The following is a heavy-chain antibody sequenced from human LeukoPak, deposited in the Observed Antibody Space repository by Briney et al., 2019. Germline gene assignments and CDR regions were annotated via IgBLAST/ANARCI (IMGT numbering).Heavy chain of an antibody. Sequence: PSETLSLTCAVYGGSFSGYYWSWIRQPPGKGLEWIGEINHSGSTNYNPSLKSRVTISVDTSKNQFSLKLSSVTAAGTAGYYCARGPRRGTRTYYYYMDVWGKGTTVTVSS. V-gene: IGHV4-34*01. D-gene: IGHD3/OR15-3a*01. CDR2: INHSGST. CDR3: ARGPRRGTRTYYYYMDV. CDR1: GGSFSGYY. J-gene: IGHJ6*03.